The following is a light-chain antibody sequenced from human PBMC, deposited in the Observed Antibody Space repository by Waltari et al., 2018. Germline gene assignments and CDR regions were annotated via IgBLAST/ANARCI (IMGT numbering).Light chain of an antibody. J-gene: IGKJ4*01. Sequence: DIDMTQSPSSLSASVGDRVTITCRASQSISGYLHWYQQKPGRAPRLLIFAASNLQSGVPSRFSGSGSGTDFTLTISSLQPEDFATYYCQQSFNRPPTFGGAKEVEVK. CDR2: AAS. CDR3: QQSFNRPPT. CDR1: QSISGY. V-gene: IGKV1-39*01.